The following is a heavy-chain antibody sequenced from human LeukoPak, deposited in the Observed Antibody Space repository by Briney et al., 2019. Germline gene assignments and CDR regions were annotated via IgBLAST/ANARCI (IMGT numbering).Heavy chain of an antibody. D-gene: IGHD3-22*01. CDR3: AIYDSSGYQDEYFQH. CDR2: IYYSGNT. J-gene: IGHJ1*01. CDR1: GVSISSSNSY. Sequence: SETLSLTCTVSGVSISSSNSYWGWIRQPPGKGLEWIGSIYYSGNTYYNASLKSQVSISIDTSKNQFSLRLTSVTAADTAVYYCAIYDSSGYQDEYFQHWGQGTLVTVSS. V-gene: IGHV4-39*01.